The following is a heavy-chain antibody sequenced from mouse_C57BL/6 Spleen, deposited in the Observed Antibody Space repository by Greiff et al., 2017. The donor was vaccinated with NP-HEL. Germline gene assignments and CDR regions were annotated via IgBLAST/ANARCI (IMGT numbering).Heavy chain of an antibody. CDR3: ARRSGGNYSYWYFDG. J-gene: IGHJ1*03. V-gene: IGHV5-6*01. Sequence: EVQLVESGGDLVKPGGSLKLSCAASGFTFSSYGMSWVRQTPDKRLEWVATISSGGSYTYYPDSVKGRFTISRDNAKNTLYLQMSSLKSEDTAMYYCARRSGGNYSYWYFDGWGTGTTVTVSS. CDR2: ISSGGSYT. D-gene: IGHD2-1*01. CDR1: GFTFSSYG.